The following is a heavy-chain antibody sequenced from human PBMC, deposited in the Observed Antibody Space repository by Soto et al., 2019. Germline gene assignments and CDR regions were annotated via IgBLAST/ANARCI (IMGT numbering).Heavy chain of an antibody. J-gene: IGHJ5*02. V-gene: IGHV4-39*07. Sequence: PSETLSLTCTVSGGSISSSSYYWGWIRQPPGKGLEWIGSIYYSGSTYYNPSLKSRVTISVDTSKNQFSLKLSSVTAADTAVYYCARADCSGGSCYSIARWFDPWGQGTLVTVSS. CDR2: IYYSGST. CDR3: ARADCSGGSCYSIARWFDP. D-gene: IGHD2-15*01. CDR1: GGSISSSSYY.